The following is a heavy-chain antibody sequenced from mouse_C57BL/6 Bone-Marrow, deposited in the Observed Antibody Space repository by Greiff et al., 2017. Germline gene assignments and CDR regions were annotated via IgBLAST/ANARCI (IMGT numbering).Heavy chain of an antibody. J-gene: IGHJ2*01. CDR3: ARYNGYYQYYFDY. CDR1: GYTFTSYW. CDR2: IHPNSGST. Sequence: QVQLKESVAELVKSGASVKLSCKASGYTFTSYWMHLVMQRPGQGLEWIGMIHPNSGSTNYNEKFKSKATLTVDKSSSTAYMQLSSLTSDDSAVYYCARYNGYYQYYFDYWGQGTTHTVSS. D-gene: IGHD2-3*01. V-gene: IGHV1-64*01.